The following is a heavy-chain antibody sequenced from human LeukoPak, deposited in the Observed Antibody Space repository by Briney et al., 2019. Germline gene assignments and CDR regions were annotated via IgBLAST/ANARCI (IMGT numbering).Heavy chain of an antibody. CDR3: ASPYCGGDCYSGGAFDI. J-gene: IGHJ3*02. V-gene: IGHV3-48*03. CDR1: GFPLSNYG. D-gene: IGHD2-21*02. Sequence: GSLGLSFSASGFPLSNYGVNWVRQGSGKGPEGGSFIKNSGSSISYADSVKGRFTISRDNAKNSAFLQMNSLRAEDTAVYYCASPYCGGDCYSGGAFDIWGQGTMVTVSS. CDR2: IKNSGSSI.